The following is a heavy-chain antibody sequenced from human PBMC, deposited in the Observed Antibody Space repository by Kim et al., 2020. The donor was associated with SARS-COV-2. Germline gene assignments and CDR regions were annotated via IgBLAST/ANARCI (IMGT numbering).Heavy chain of an antibody. D-gene: IGHD6-19*01. Sequence: GGSLRLSCSASGFVFSRHSMNWVRQAPGKALEWVSFITIISHLTYYRDSVKGRCTISIDNTKDSLYLQMDSLRAEDTAVYYCLRGLQWLTSPYYFDSWR. CDR3: LRGLQWLTSPYYFDS. J-gene: IGHJ4*01. CDR2: ITIISHLT. V-gene: IGHV3-21*01. CDR1: GFVFSRHS.